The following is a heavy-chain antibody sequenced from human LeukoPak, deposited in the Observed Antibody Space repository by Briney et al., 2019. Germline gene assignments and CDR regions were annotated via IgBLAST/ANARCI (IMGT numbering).Heavy chain of an antibody. J-gene: IGHJ4*02. Sequence: GGSLRLSCAASGFTFSSYVMHWVRQAPGKGLEWVAIISYDGSNKCYADSVKGRFTISRDNSKNTLFLQMNSLRAEDTAVYYCAKDRTSVHLWLSDLDYWGQGTLVTVSS. CDR1: GFTFSSYV. CDR2: ISYDGSNK. CDR3: AKDRTSVHLWLSDLDY. V-gene: IGHV3-30*18. D-gene: IGHD5-18*01.